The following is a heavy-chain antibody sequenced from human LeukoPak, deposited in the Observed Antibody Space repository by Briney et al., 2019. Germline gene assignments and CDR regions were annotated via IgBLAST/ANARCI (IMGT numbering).Heavy chain of an antibody. CDR3: ATDLPITGPPGYFDY. CDR2: FDPEDGET. V-gene: IGHV1-24*01. CDR1: GYTLTELS. D-gene: IGHD1-20*01. Sequence: ASVKVSCKVSGYTLTELSMHWVRQAPGKGLEWMGGFDPEDGETIYAQEFQGRVTMTEDTSTDTAYMELSSLRSEDTAVYYCATDLPITGPPGYFDYWGQGTLVTVSS. J-gene: IGHJ4*02.